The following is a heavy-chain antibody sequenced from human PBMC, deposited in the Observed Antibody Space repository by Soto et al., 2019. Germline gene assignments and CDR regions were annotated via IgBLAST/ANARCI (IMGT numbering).Heavy chain of an antibody. D-gene: IGHD3-3*01. J-gene: IGHJ6*02. CDR3: AKDKGTYDFWSGPDYYGMDV. CDR1: GFTFSSYA. CDR2: ISGSGGST. Sequence: GGSLRLSCAASGFTFSSYAMSWVRQAPGKGLEWVSAISGSGGSTYYADSVKGRFTISRDNSKNTLYLQMNSLRAEDTAVYYCAKDKGTYDFWSGPDYYGMDVWGQGTTVTVSS. V-gene: IGHV3-23*01.